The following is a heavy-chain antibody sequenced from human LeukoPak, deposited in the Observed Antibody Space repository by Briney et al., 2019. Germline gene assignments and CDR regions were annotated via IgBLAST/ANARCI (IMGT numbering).Heavy chain of an antibody. CDR2: MSSSSSTI. J-gene: IGHJ4*02. D-gene: IGHD3-10*01. V-gene: IGHV3-48*04. Sequence: GGSLRLSCAASGFTSSSYSINWVSQAPGKGREWVSYMSSSSSTIYYADSVKGRFTISRVNAKNSLYLQMNSLRADDTAVYYCVGVGEFTRPHYWGEGTLFTVSS. CDR3: VGVGEFTRPHY. CDR1: GFTSSSYS.